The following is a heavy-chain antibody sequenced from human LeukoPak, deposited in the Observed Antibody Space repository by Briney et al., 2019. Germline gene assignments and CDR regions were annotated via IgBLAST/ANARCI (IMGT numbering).Heavy chain of an antibody. CDR3: ARPGYSSSWYAGYYMDV. Sequence: SETLSLTCTVSGYSISSGYYWSWIRQPPGKGLEWIGEINHSGSTNYNPSLKSRVTISVDTSKNQFSLKLSSVTAADTAVYYCARPGYSSSWYAGYYMDVWGKGTTVTVSS. CDR2: INHSGST. V-gene: IGHV4-38-2*02. CDR1: GYSISSGYY. J-gene: IGHJ6*03. D-gene: IGHD6-13*01.